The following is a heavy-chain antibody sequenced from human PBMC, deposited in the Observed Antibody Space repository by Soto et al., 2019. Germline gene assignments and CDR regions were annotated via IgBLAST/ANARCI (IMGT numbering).Heavy chain of an antibody. J-gene: IGHJ4*02. Sequence: EVQLAESGGGLIQPGGSLRLSCAASGFTVNSHYMSWVRQGPGKGLEWVSVIYKGGGTFYADSVKGRFTISRDNSKNTVLLQMNSLRAEDTAVYYCASTRDSGTSYYFDYWGQGTLVTVSS. CDR1: GFTVNSHY. CDR2: IYKGGGT. D-gene: IGHD1-26*01. CDR3: ASTRDSGTSYYFDY. V-gene: IGHV3-53*01.